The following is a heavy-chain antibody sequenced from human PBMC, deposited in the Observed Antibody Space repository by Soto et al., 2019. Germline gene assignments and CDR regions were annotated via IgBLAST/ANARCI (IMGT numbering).Heavy chain of an antibody. V-gene: IGHV3-7*01. D-gene: IGHD6-19*01. J-gene: IGHJ4*02. Sequence: EVQLVESGGGLVQPGGSLRLSCAASGFTFSSYWMSWVRQAPGKGLEWVANIKQDGSEKFYVDSVKGRFTISRDNAKNSLYLQMNSLRAEDTALYYCARGTGAAVAADYWGQGTLVTVSS. CDR3: ARGTGAAVAADY. CDR2: IKQDGSEK. CDR1: GFTFSSYW.